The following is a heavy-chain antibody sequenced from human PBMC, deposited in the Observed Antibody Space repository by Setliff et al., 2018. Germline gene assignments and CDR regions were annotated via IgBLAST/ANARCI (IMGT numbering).Heavy chain of an antibody. CDR2: IYLGDSDT. D-gene: IGHD3-22*01. V-gene: IGHV5-51*01. Sequence: PGESLKISCKGSGYSFTSYWIGWVRQMPGKGLEWMGIIYLGDSDTRYSPSFQGQVTISADKSISTAYLQWSSLKASDTAMYYCARYDSSGYHYYYGMDVWGQGTTVTVSS. CDR3: ARYDSSGYHYYYGMDV. CDR1: GYSFTSYW. J-gene: IGHJ6*02.